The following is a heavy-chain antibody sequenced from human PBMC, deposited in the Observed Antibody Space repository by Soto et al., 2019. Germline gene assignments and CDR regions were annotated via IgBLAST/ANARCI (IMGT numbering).Heavy chain of an antibody. CDR1: GFTVSSNY. J-gene: IGHJ6*02. CDR2: IYSGGST. D-gene: IGHD3-3*01. CDR3: ARDGLRFLGMDV. V-gene: IGHV3-66*01. Sequence: EVQLVESGGGLVQPGGSLRLSCAASGFTVSSNYMSWVRQAPGKGLEWVSVIYSGGSTYYADSVKGRFTISRDNSKNTMYLQMNSLRAEDTAVYYCARDGLRFLGMDVWGQGTTVTVSS.